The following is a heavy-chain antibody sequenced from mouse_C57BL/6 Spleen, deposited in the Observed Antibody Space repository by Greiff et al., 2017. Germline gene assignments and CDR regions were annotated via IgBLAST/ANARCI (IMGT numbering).Heavy chain of an antibody. CDR3: TPYYGSSSAWFAY. Sequence: EVQLQQSGTVLARPGASVKMSCKTSGYTFTSYWMHWVKQRPGQGLEWIGAIYPGNSDTSYNQKFKGKAKLTAVTSASTAYMELSSLTNEDSAVXYCTPYYGSSSAWFAYWGQGTLVTVSA. CDR2: IYPGNSDT. J-gene: IGHJ3*01. V-gene: IGHV1-5*01. CDR1: GYTFTSYW. D-gene: IGHD1-1*01.